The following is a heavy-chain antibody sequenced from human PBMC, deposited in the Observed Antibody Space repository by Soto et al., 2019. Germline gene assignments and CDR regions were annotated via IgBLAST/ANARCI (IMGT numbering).Heavy chain of an antibody. J-gene: IGHJ5*02. CDR2: ISAYNGNT. D-gene: IGHD3-3*01. CDR1: GYTFTSYG. CDR3: ARVSQRRSGYYILSWIHNWFDP. Sequence: ASVTVSCKASGYTFTSYGISWVRQAPGQGLEWMGWISAYNGNTNYAQKLQGRVTMTTDTSTSTAYMELRSLRSDDTAVYYCARVSQRRSGYYILSWIHNWFDPWGQGTLVTVSS. V-gene: IGHV1-18*01.